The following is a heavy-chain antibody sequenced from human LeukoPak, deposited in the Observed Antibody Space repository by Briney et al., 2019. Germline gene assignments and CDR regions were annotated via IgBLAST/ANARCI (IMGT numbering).Heavy chain of an antibody. D-gene: IGHD3-16*01. CDR2: MNPKSGGT. CDR1: GYTFTGYY. Sequence: ASVKVSCKASGYTFTGYYVHWVRQAPGQGLEWMGWMNPKSGGTNYAQKFEARVTMNRDTSISTAYMELSSLRSEDTAVYYCARVDYDYVWGSSPVWGQGTLVTVSS. CDR3: ARVDYDYVWGSSPV. V-gene: IGHV1-2*02. J-gene: IGHJ4*02.